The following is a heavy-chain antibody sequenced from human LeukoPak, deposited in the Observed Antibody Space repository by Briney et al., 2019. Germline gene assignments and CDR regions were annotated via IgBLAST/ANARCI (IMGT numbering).Heavy chain of an antibody. J-gene: IGHJ4*02. V-gene: IGHV3-21*01. CDR2: ISSSSSYI. Sequence: GGSLTLSCAASGFTFSSYSMNWVRQAPGKGLEWVSSISSSSSYIYYADSVKGRFTISRDNAKNSLYLQMNSLRAEDTAVYYCARSPPLLWFGESRTYFDYWGQGTLVTVSS. CDR1: GFTFSSYS. D-gene: IGHD3-10*01. CDR3: ARSPPLLWFGESRTYFDY.